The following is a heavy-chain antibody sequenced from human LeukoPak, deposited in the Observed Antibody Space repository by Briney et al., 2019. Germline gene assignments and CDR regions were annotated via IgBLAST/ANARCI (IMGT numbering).Heavy chain of an antibody. D-gene: IGHD3-10*01. CDR1: GFTFDDYG. CDR2: INWNGGST. CDR3: ARDPRITMVRGVMPDY. Sequence: GGSLRLSCAASGFTFDDYGMSWVRQAPGKGLEWVSGINWNGGSTGYADSVKGRFTISRDNAKNSLYLQMNSLRAEDTAVYYCARDPRITMVRGVMPDYWGQGTLVTVSP. V-gene: IGHV3-20*04. J-gene: IGHJ4*02.